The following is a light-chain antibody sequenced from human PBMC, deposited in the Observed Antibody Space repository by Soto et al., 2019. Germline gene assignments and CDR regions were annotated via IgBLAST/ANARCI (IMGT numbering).Light chain of an antibody. V-gene: IGKV1-8*01. CDR3: QQYYSYPRT. CDR2: AAS. Sequence: AIRMTQSPSSLSASTGDRVTITCRASQGISSYLAWYQQKPGEAPKLLIYAASTLQSGVPSRFSGSGSGTDFTLTISCLQSEDFVTYYCQQYYSYPRTFGQGTKVDIK. CDR1: QGISSY. J-gene: IGKJ1*01.